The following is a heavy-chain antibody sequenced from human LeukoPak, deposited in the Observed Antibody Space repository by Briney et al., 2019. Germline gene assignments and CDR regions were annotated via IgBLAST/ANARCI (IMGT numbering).Heavy chain of an antibody. J-gene: IGHJ4*02. CDR1: GFTFTFG. CDR3: TNLASY. Sequence: GGSLRLSCVVSGFTFTFGMSWVRQAPGKGLEWVSGISDSGSETYYADSVKGRFTISRDNSNNKLFLQLKNLRVEDTALYYCTNLASYWGQGTLVIVSS. CDR2: ISDSGSET. V-gene: IGHV3-23*01.